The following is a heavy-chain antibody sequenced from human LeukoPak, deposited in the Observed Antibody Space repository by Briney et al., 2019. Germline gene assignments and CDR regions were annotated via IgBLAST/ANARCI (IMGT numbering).Heavy chain of an antibody. J-gene: IGHJ5*02. CDR2: ISIGGTNT. CDR1: GFTFNNYY. V-gene: IGHV3-11*01. CDR3: ATDGAGFDT. Sequence: GGSLRLSCAASGFTFNNYYMSWIRQAPGKGLEWLSYISIGGTNTHYADSVKGRFTISRDNAKKSLYLEMNNLRAEDTAVYYCATDGAGFDTWGQGVLVTVSS.